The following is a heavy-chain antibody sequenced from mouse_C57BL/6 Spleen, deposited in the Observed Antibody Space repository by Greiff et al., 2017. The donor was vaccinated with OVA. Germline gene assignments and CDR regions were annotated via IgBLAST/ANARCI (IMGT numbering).Heavy chain of an antibody. CDR2: ISGGGGNT. CDR3: ARPLNYYDGEMDY. J-gene: IGHJ4*01. D-gene: IGHD1-1*01. CDR1: GFTFSSYT. Sequence: EVKVVESGGGLVKPGGSLKLSCAASGFTFSSYTMSWVRQTPEKRLEWVATISGGGGNTYYPDSVKGRFTISRDNAKNTLYLQMSSLRSEDTALYYCARPLNYYDGEMDYWGQGTSVTVSS. V-gene: IGHV5-9*01.